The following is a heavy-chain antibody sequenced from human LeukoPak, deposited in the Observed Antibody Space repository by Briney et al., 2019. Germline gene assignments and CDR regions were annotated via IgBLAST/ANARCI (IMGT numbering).Heavy chain of an antibody. J-gene: IGHJ4*02. CDR1: GFSFSTYA. CDR2: ISYDGSNE. CDR3: ARDRGYCSGVSCYIFDY. V-gene: IGHV3-30*04. D-gene: IGHD2-15*01. Sequence: GGSLRLSCAASGFSFSTYAMHWVRQAPGEGLELVAVISYDGSNEYYVDSVKGRFTISRDNSKNTLYLQMNSLRAEDTAIYYCARDRGYCSGVSCYIFDYWGQGTLVTVSS.